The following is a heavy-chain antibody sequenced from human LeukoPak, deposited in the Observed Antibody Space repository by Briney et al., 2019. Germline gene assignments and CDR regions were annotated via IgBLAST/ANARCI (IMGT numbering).Heavy chain of an antibody. V-gene: IGHV3-64D*09. CDR1: GFTFSSYA. CDR2: ISSNGGST. CDR3: VKDSADNWFDP. J-gene: IGHJ5*02. Sequence: GGSLRLSCSASGFTFSSYAMHWVRQAPGKGLEYVSAISSNGGSTYYADSVRGRFTISRDNSKNTLYLQMSSLRAEDTAVYYCVKDSADNWFDPWGQGTLVTVSS.